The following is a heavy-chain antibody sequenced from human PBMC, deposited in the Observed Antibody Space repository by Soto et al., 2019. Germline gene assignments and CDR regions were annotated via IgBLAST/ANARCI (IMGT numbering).Heavy chain of an antibody. CDR3: AKHSPYDFWSGYYFDY. Sequence: GGSLRLSCAASGFTFSSYAMSWVRQAPGKGLEWVSAISGSGGSTYYADSVKGRFTIPRDNSKNTLYLQMNSLRAEDTAVYYCAKHSPYDFWSGYYFDYWGQGTLVTVSS. CDR1: GFTFSSYA. D-gene: IGHD3-3*01. CDR2: ISGSGGST. V-gene: IGHV3-23*01. J-gene: IGHJ4*02.